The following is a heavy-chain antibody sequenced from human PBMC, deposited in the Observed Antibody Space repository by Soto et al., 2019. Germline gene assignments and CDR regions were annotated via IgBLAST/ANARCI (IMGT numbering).Heavy chain of an antibody. CDR1: GGSISSGGYY. D-gene: IGHD2-15*01. J-gene: IGHJ6*03. CDR3: ARGGYCSGGSCYEDPYYYYYYMDV. CDR2: IYYSGST. Sequence: QVQLQESGPGLVKPSQTLSLTCTVSGGSISSGGYYWSWIRQHPGKGLEWIGYIYYSGSTYYNPSLKSRLNLSVDTSKILYSLKMSSVTAADTAVYYCARGGYCSGGSCYEDPYYYYYYMDVWGKGTTVTVSS. V-gene: IGHV4-31*03.